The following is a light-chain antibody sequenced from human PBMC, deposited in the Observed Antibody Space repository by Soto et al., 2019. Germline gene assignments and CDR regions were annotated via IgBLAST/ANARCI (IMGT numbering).Light chain of an antibody. CDR3: TSYITAGTYV. CDR2: DVS. Sequence: QSVLIQPASVSGSPGQSITISCTGTSSDVGSYNYVSWYQQHPGKAPKLMIYDVSNRPSGVSDRFSGSKSGNTASLTISGLQAEDEAGYYCTSYITAGTYVFGTGTKVTVL. V-gene: IGLV2-14*03. CDR1: SSDVGSYNY. J-gene: IGLJ1*01.